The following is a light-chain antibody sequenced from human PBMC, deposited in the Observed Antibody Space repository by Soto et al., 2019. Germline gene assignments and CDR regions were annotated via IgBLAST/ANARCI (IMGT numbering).Light chain of an antibody. Sequence: DIQMTQSPSTLSALVGDSVTITCRASQSINTWVAWYQQKVGKAPKLLIYDASTSESGVPSRFSGRGSGTEFTLTISSLQPDDVATYYCQQYSTYSWTFGQGTKV. J-gene: IGKJ1*01. CDR3: QQYSTYSWT. CDR1: QSINTW. V-gene: IGKV1-5*01. CDR2: DAS.